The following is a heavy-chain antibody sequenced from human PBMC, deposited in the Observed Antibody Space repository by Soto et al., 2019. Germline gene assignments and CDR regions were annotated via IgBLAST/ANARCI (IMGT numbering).Heavy chain of an antibody. CDR2: ISSSSSTI. CDR3: ARRFVTIFGVVHRFAFDI. CDR1: GFTFGSYS. D-gene: IGHD3-3*01. J-gene: IGHJ3*02. V-gene: IGHV3-48*01. Sequence: ESGGGLVQPGGSLRLSCAASGFTFGSYSMNWVRQAPGKGLEWVSYISSSSSTIYYADSVKGRFTVSRDNAKNSLYLQMNSLRAEDTAVYFCARRFVTIFGVVHRFAFDIWGQGTMVTVSS.